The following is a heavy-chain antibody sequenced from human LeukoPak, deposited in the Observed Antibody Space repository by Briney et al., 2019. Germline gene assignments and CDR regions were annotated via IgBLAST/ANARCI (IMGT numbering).Heavy chain of an antibody. Sequence: GGSLRLSCATSGFTFSSYAMSWVRQAPGKGLEWVSTISPSGGVPFYSDSVRGRFTISRDYSKDTLFLQMNSLRAEDTALYYCAKAHVPTMIRGVVSSDWGQGTLVTVSS. CDR1: GFTFSSYA. J-gene: IGHJ4*02. D-gene: IGHD3-10*01. CDR3: AKAHVPTMIRGVVSSD. CDR2: ISPSGGVP. V-gene: IGHV3-23*01.